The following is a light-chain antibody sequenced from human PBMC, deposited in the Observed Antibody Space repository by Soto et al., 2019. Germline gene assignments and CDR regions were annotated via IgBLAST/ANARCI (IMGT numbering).Light chain of an antibody. CDR2: NNS. CDR1: GSNIGSNT. J-gene: IGLJ1*01. Sequence: QSVLTQPPSASGTPGQRVTISCSGSGSNIGSNTVNWYQQRPGTAPKLLIYNNSQRPSGVPDRFSGSKSGTSASLAISGLQSDIEADYYCAAWDDSLNGYVFGIGTKLTVL. V-gene: IGLV1-44*01. CDR3: AAWDDSLNGYV.